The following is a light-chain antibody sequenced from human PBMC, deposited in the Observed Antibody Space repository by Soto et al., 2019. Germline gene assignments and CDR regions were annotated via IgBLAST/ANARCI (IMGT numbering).Light chain of an antibody. CDR2: AAS. V-gene: IGKV1-12*01. CDR3: QQTRDFPLT. CDR1: QGISRW. Sequence: DIQMTQSPSSVSASVGDTVTVTCRASQGISRWLAWYQQKPGKAPRLPIYAASSLQNGVPPRFSGTYSGTDFSLTISSLQPGDSATYFCQQTRDFPLTFGGGTKVDIK. J-gene: IGKJ4*01.